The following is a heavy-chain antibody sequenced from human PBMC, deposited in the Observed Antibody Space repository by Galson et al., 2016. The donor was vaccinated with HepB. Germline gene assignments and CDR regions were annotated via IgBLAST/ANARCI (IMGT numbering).Heavy chain of an antibody. Sequence: SLRLSCAASGFTVSSNYMSWVRQAPGKGLEWVSVIYSGGGTYYADSVKGRFTISRDNSENTLYLQMNSLRAEDTAVYYCARDPMATRYYYYGMDVWGQGTTVTVSS. D-gene: IGHD5-24*01. CDR2: IYSGGGT. CDR3: ARDPMATRYYYYGMDV. J-gene: IGHJ6*02. V-gene: IGHV3-53*01. CDR1: GFTVSSNY.